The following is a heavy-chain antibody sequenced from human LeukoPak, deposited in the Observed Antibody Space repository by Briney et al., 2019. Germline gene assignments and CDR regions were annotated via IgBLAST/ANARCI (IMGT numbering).Heavy chain of an antibody. CDR1: GFTFSSYA. Sequence: PGGSLRLSCAASGFTFSSYAMHWVRQAPGKGLEWVAVISYDGSNKYYADSVKGRFTISRDNSKNTLYLQMNSLRAEDTAVYYCARDLDIVVVPAATNVDWGQGTLVTVSS. J-gene: IGHJ4*02. CDR3: ARDLDIVVVPAATNVD. V-gene: IGHV3-30*04. CDR2: ISYDGSNK. D-gene: IGHD2-2*03.